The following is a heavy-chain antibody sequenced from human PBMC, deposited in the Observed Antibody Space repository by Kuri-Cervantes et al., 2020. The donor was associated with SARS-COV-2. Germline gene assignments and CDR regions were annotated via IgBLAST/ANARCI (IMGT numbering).Heavy chain of an antibody. Sequence: GESLKISCTASGFTFGDYAMSWFRQAPGKGLEWVGFIRSKAYGGTTEYAASVKGRFTISRDNSKNTLYLQMNSLRAEDTAVYYCAKVAEEDSSGWYPDYYYGMDVWGQGTTVTVSS. CDR2: IRSKAYGGTT. CDR3: AKVAEEDSSGWYPDYYYGMDV. J-gene: IGHJ6*02. V-gene: IGHV3-49*03. CDR1: GFTFGDYA. D-gene: IGHD6-19*01.